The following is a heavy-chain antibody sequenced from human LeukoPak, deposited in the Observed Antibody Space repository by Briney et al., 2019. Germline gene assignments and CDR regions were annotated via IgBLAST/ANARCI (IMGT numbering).Heavy chain of an antibody. CDR3: AKSPLGGSGSYYWFDP. Sequence: GGSLRLSCAASGFTFSSYAMSWVRQAPGKGLEWVSAISGSGGSTYYADSVKGRFTISRDNSKNTLYLQMNSLRAEDTAVYYCAKSPLGGSGSYYWFDPWGQGTLVTVS. CDR1: GFTFSSYA. D-gene: IGHD3-10*01. J-gene: IGHJ5*02. V-gene: IGHV3-23*01. CDR2: ISGSGGST.